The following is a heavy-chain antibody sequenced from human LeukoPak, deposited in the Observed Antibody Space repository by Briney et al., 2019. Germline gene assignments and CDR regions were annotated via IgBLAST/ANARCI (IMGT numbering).Heavy chain of an antibody. CDR1: GFTVSSNY. CDR2: IYSGGGT. CDR3: ARGGVATIPDPVDY. Sequence: GGSLRLSCTASGFTVSSNYMSWVRQAPGKGLEWVSVIYSGGGTYYADSVKGRFTISRDNSKNTLYLQMNSLRAEDTAVYYCARGGVATIPDPVDYWGQGTLVTVSS. D-gene: IGHD5-12*01. V-gene: IGHV3-66*02. J-gene: IGHJ4*02.